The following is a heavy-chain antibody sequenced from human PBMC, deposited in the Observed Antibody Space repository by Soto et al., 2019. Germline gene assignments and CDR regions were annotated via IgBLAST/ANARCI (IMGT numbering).Heavy chain of an antibody. CDR1: GGSIRSYY. D-gene: IGHD3-10*01. CDR2: IYYSGST. Sequence: SETLSLTCTVSGGSIRSYYWSWIRQPPGKGLEWIGYIYYSGSTNYNPSLKRRVTISVDTSKNQFSLKLSSVTAADTAVYYCERVRRITVGSGAEAWAQGTMVPVSS. J-gene: IGHJ3*01. V-gene: IGHV4-59*01. CDR3: ERVRRITVGSGAEA.